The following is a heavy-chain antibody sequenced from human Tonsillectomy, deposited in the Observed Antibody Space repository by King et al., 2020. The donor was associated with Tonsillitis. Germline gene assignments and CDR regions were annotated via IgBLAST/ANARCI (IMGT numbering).Heavy chain of an antibody. V-gene: IGHV3-30*04. CDR1: GFTFNTFI. D-gene: IGHD4-23*01. J-gene: IGHJ6*02. CDR2: ISYDGSKK. Sequence: VQLVESGGGVVQPGRSLRLSCAASGFTFNTFIMYWVRQAPGKGLEWVAVISYDGSKKYYADSVRGRFTISRDNSRKTLFLQMNNLRPEDTAVYYCARSQPWQREKLRWDMAVWGQGTTVPVSS. CDR3: ARSQPWQREKLRWDMAV.